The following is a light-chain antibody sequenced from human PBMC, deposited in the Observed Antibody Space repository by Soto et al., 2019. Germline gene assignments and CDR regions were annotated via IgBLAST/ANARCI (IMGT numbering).Light chain of an antibody. Sequence: EIVLTQSPGTLSLSPGERATLSCRASQSVTSSYLAWYQQKPGQAPRLLIYGASNRATGIPDRFSGSGSGTDFTLTISRLEPEDSAVYYCQQYGRSPGTFGQGTKLEIK. CDR2: GAS. V-gene: IGKV3-20*01. J-gene: IGKJ2*01. CDR1: QSVTSSY. CDR3: QQYGRSPGT.